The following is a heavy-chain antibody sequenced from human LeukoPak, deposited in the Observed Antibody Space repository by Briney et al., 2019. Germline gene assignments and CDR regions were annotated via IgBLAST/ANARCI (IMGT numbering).Heavy chain of an antibody. Sequence: ASVKVSCKASGYTFTSYYMHWVRQAPGQGLEWMGWMSPNSGNTGYAQKFQGRVTMTRNTSISTAYMELSSLRSEDTAVYYCARGSWELGHYWGQGTLVTVSS. CDR3: ARGSWELGHY. D-gene: IGHD1-26*01. V-gene: IGHV1-8*02. CDR1: GYTFTSYY. CDR2: MSPNSGNT. J-gene: IGHJ4*02.